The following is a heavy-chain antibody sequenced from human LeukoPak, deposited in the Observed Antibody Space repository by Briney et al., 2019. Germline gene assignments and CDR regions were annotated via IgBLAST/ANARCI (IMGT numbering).Heavy chain of an antibody. J-gene: IGHJ4*02. CDR2: IYTSGST. Sequence: SETLSLTCTVSGASIGSYYWSWIRQPAGKGLEWIGRIYTSGSTNYNPSLKSRVTMSVDTSKNQFSLKLSSVTAADTAVYYCASFGVFQYLDYWGQGTLVTVSS. CDR3: ASFGVFQYLDY. CDR1: GASIGSYY. V-gene: IGHV4-4*07. D-gene: IGHD2-8*01.